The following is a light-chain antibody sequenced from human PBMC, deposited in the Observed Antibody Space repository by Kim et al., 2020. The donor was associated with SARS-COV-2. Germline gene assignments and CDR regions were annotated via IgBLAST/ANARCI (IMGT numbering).Light chain of an antibody. CDR1: RDIRSD. V-gene: IGKV1-6*01. CDR3: LQYHYYPRT. Sequence: ASVGDRVTITCRASRDIRSDLAWYQQKPGKSPNLLIHATSRLHSGVPSIFSGSGSGTDFTLTISSLQPEDFATYYCLQYHYYPRTFGQGTKLVI. J-gene: IGKJ2*01. CDR2: ATS.